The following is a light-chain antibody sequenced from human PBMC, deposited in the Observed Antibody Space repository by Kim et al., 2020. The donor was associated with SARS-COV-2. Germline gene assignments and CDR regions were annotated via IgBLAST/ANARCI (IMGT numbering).Light chain of an antibody. V-gene: IGLV3-1*01. Sequence: SPGQTASVACSADRLGGKYVCWYQQRPGQSPVLVISQDTKRPSGIPERFSGSNSGNTATLTISGTQAMDEADYYCQAWDSGTWVFGGGTQLTVL. CDR3: QAWDSGTWV. J-gene: IGLJ3*02. CDR1: RLGGKY. CDR2: QDT.